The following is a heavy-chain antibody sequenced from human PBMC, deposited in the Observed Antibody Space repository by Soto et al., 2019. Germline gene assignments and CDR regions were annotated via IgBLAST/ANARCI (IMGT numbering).Heavy chain of an antibody. CDR2: INHSGDT. V-gene: IGHV4-34*01. CDR3: AGPPPDTHGS. D-gene: IGHD2-15*01. Sequence: QVQLQQWGAGLLKPSETLSLTCAVSGGRFSNYFWAWIRQAPGKGLEWIGEINHSGDTHFDPSLESRVTISVDTSKTPFSLKLKSVTAAATAGHYRAGPPPDTHGSWGQGTLVTVSS. CDR1: GGRFSNYF. J-gene: IGHJ4*02.